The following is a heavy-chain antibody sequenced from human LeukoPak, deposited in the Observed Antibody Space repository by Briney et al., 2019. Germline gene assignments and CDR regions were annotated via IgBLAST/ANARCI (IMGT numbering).Heavy chain of an antibody. V-gene: IGHV3-7*04. J-gene: IGHJ4*01. Sequence: GGSLRLSCAASGFTFSSYWMSWVRQAPGKGLEWVANIKQDGSEKYYVDSVNCRFTISRDNAKNSRYLQMTSMRAEDTAVSYRERDSEILNAYYMSPYFDTWGHG. D-gene: IGHD3-9*01. CDR1: GFTFSSYW. CDR3: ERDSEILNAYYMSPYFDT. CDR2: IKQDGSEK.